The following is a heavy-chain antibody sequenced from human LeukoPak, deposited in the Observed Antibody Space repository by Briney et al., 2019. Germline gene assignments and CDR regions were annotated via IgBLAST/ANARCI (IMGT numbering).Heavy chain of an antibody. D-gene: IGHD3-10*01. CDR2: ISSSGSTI. CDR1: GFTFSSYW. J-gene: IGHJ2*01. V-gene: IGHV3-48*04. Sequence: GGSLRLSCAASGFTFSSYWMSWVRQAPGKGLEWVSYISSSGSTIYYADSVKGRFTISRDNAKNSLYLQMNSLRAEDTAVYYCARDSPYYYGSGPGAFDLWGRGTLVTVSS. CDR3: ARDSPYYYGSGPGAFDL.